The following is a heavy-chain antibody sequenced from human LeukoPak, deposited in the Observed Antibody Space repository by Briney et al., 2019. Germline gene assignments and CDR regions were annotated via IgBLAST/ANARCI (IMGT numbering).Heavy chain of an antibody. CDR1: GSSISSGGYS. J-gene: IGHJ6*02. D-gene: IGHD3-3*01. CDR3: ATLRVSGRPARYGMDV. V-gene: IGHV4-30-2*01. CDR2: IYHSGST. Sequence: SQTLSLTCAVSGSSISSGGYSWSWIRQPPGKGLEWIGYIYHSGSTYYNPSLKSRVTISVDTSKNQFSLKLSSVTAADTAVYYCATLRVSGRPARYGMDVWGQGTTVTVSS.